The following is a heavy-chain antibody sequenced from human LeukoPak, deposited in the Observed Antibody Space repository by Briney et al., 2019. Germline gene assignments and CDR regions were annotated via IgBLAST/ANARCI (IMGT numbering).Heavy chain of an antibody. J-gene: IGHJ6*03. CDR1: GYTFTNND. D-gene: IGHD7-27*01. V-gene: IGHV1-8*02. Sequence: ASVKVSCKAYGYTFTNNDINWIRQATEQGLEWMGWINPNSGNRGHTQKFQGRVTLTMNTSTSTAYMDLTSLTSEDTAVYYCARGPPGEDHYYLDVWAKGTTVTVSS. CDR2: INPNSGNR. CDR3: ARGPPGEDHYYLDV.